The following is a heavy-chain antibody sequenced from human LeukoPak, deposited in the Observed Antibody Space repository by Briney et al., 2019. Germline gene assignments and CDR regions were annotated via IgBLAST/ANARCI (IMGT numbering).Heavy chain of an antibody. CDR3: ARDLLRGYSGSETNDAFDI. CDR1: GGSISSGGYY. Sequence: SERLSLTCTVSGGSISSGGYYWNWIRQHPGKGLEWIGYIYYSGSTYYNPSLKSRLTISIDTSKNQFSLKLSSVTAADTAVYYCARDLLRGYSGSETNDAFDIGGQAKSATVSS. CDR2: IYYSGST. J-gene: IGHJ3*02. V-gene: IGHV4-31*03. D-gene: IGHD5-12*01.